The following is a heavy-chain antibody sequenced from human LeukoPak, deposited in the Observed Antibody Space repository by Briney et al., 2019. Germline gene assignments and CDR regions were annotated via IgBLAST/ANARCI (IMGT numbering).Heavy chain of an antibody. CDR3: AGVSGRDFDY. CDR1: GYTFTDYY. D-gene: IGHD3-10*01. V-gene: IGHV1-2*02. Sequence: ASVKVSCKASGYTFTDYYIHWVRQAPGQGLEWMGWINPNSGGTNYAQRFQGRVTMTRDTSISTAYTALSRLRSDDTAVYYCAGVSGRDFDYWGQGTLVTVSS. J-gene: IGHJ4*02. CDR2: INPNSGGT.